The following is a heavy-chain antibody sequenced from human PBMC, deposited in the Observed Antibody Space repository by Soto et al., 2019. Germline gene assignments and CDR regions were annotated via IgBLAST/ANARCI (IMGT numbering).Heavy chain of an antibody. CDR3: ARLFDLAQDYSDFRAFDI. Sequence: PSETLSLTCTVSGGSISSRSHFWGWIRQPPGKGLEWIGNIYYSGSTYYNPSLKTRVTISVDTSKNNFSLRLGSVTAADTAVFYFARLFDLAQDYSDFRAFDILGRGTKVTVSS. J-gene: IGHJ3*02. D-gene: IGHD4-17*01. CDR2: IYYSGST. V-gene: IGHV4-39*02. CDR1: GGSISSRSHF.